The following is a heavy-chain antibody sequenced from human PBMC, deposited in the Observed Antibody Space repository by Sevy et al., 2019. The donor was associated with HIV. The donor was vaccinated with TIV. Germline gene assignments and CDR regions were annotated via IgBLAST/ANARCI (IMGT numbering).Heavy chain of an antibody. CDR1: GFTFSDYY. J-gene: IGHJ3*01. V-gene: IGHV3-21*06. Sequence: GGSLRLSCAASGFTFSDYYMNWVRQAPGKGLEWVSSISGRSSYIHYADSVRGRFTISRDNAKNSLYLQMNSLRPEDTALYYCAKDRKVLLVVYAIPFDAFDFWGQGTMVTVSS. CDR2: ISGRSSYI. D-gene: IGHD2-8*02. CDR3: AKDRKVLLVVYAIPFDAFDF.